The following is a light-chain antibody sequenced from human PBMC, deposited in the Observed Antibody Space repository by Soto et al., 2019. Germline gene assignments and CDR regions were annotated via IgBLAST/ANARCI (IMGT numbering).Light chain of an antibody. CDR3: QQSYSTLPT. CDR1: QSISRK. Sequence: DFQMTQSPSSLSASVGDRVTITCRASQSISRKLNWYQQKPGKAPKLLIYAASSLQSGVPSRFSGSGSGTDFTLTISRLQPEDFATYYCQQSYSTLPTFGGGTKVEI. CDR2: AAS. J-gene: IGKJ4*01. V-gene: IGKV1-39*01.